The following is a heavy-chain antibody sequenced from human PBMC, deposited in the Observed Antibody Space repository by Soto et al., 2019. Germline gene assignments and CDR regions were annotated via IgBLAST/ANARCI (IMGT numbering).Heavy chain of an antibody. CDR1: GFTFDDYA. V-gene: IGHV3-9*01. D-gene: IGHD6-13*01. J-gene: IGHJ4*02. CDR2: ISWNSGSI. CDR3: AKDMGGAAAGPLDY. Sequence: EVQLVESGGGLVQPGRSLRLSCAASGFTFDDYAMHWVRQAPGKGLEWVSGISWNSGSIGYPDSVKGRFTISRDNAKNSLYLQMNSLRAEDTALYYCAKDMGGAAAGPLDYWGQGTLVTVSS.